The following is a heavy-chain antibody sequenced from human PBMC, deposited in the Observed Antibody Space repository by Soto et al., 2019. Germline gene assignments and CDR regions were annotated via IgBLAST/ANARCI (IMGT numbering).Heavy chain of an antibody. Sequence: QVQLQVSGPGLEKPSQTLSLTCTVSGGSISSGDYYWSWIRQPPGKGLEWIGYIYYSGSTYYNPSLKSRVTISVDTSKNQFSLKLSSVTAADTAVYYCARESRQDYGDHGPFDYWGQGTLVTVSS. CDR3: ARESRQDYGDHGPFDY. CDR1: GGSISSGDYY. V-gene: IGHV4-30-4*01. D-gene: IGHD4-17*01. J-gene: IGHJ4*02. CDR2: IYYSGST.